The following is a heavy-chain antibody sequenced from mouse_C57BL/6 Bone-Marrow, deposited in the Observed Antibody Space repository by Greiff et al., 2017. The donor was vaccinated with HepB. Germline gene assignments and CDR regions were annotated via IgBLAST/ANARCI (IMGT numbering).Heavy chain of an antibody. CDR1: GYTFTSYG. J-gene: IGHJ4*01. CDR3: AREDGTAQVPYAMDY. CDR2: IYPRSGNT. V-gene: IGHV1-81*01. D-gene: IGHD3-2*02. Sequence: QVQLQQSGAELARPGASVKLSCKASGYTFTSYGISWVKQRTGQGLEWIGEIYPRSGNTYYNEKFKGKATLTADKSSSTAYMELRSLTSEDSAVYFCAREDGTAQVPYAMDYWGQGTSVTVSS.